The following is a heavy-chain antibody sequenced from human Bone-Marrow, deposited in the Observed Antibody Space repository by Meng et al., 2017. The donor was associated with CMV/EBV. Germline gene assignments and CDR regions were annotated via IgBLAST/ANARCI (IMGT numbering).Heavy chain of an antibody. Sequence: SGPTLVKPTQTLTLTCTFSGFSLSASGMRVSWIRQPPGKALEWLARIDWDDDKFYSTSLKTRLTISKDTSKNQVVLTMTNMDPVDTATYYCARIRDSGYDYWGQGTLVTVSS. CDR3: ARIRDSGYDY. CDR2: IDWDDDK. CDR1: GFSLSASGMR. V-gene: IGHV2-70D*14. D-gene: IGHD5-12*01. J-gene: IGHJ4*02.